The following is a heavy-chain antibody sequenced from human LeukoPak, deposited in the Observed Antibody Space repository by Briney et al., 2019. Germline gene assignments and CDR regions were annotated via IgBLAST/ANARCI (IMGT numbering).Heavy chain of an antibody. J-gene: IGHJ3*02. D-gene: IGHD3-10*01. CDR1: GYSFTNYW. CDR2: IYPGDSDT. V-gene: IGHV5-51*01. Sequence: GESLKISCKGSGYSFTNYWIGWVRQMPGKGLEWMGIIYPGDSDTRYSPSSQGQVTISADKSISSACLQWSSLKASDTAMYYCARLSYYYASDPGAFDIWGQGTMVTVSS. CDR3: ARLSYYYASDPGAFDI.